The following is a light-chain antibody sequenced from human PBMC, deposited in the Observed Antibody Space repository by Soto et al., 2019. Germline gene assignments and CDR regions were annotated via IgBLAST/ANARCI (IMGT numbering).Light chain of an antibody. Sequence: EFVLTQSPATLSLSPGERATLSCRASQSISSYLAWFQQKPGQAPRLLIYDASNRATGIPDRFSGSGSGTDFTLTISSLQAEDVAVYYCQQYHSTRLTFGGGTKVDIK. CDR3: QQYHSTRLT. CDR2: DAS. V-gene: IGKV3-11*01. J-gene: IGKJ4*01. CDR1: QSISSY.